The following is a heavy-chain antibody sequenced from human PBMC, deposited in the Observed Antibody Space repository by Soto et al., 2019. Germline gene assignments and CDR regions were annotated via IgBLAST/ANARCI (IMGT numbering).Heavy chain of an antibody. Sequence: ASVKVSCKASGYTFTGYYMHWVRQAPGQGLERKGWINPNSGGTNYAQKFQGWVTMTRDTSISTAYMELSRLRSDDTAVYYCARDIVATKAHYYYYYGMDVWGQGTTVTVSS. V-gene: IGHV1-2*04. J-gene: IGHJ6*02. CDR3: ARDIVATKAHYYYYYGMDV. CDR2: INPNSGGT. CDR1: GYTFTGYY. D-gene: IGHD5-12*01.